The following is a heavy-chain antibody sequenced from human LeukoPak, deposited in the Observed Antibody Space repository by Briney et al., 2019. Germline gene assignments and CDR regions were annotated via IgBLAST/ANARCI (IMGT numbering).Heavy chain of an antibody. CDR3: ARVGAADFWSGYLDY. CDR2: IYSGGST. J-gene: IGHJ4*02. D-gene: IGHD3-3*01. V-gene: IGHV3-53*01. Sequence: GGSLRLSCAASGFTVSSNYMSWVRQAPGKGLEWVSVIYSGGSTYYADSVKGRFTISRDNSKDTLYLQMNSLRAEDTAVYYCARVGAADFWSGYLDYWGQGTLVTVSS. CDR1: GFTVSSNY.